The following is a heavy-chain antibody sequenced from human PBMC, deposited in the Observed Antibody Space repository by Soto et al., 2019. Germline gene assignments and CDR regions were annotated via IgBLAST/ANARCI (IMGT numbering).Heavy chain of an antibody. J-gene: IGHJ4*02. CDR2: MNPNSGNT. CDR3: ARGSRKIVATIRSYYFDY. CDR1: GYTFTSYD. D-gene: IGHD5-12*01. Sequence: ASVKVSCKASGYTFTSYDINWVRQATGQGLEWMGWMNPNSGNTGYAQKFQGRVTMTRNTSISTAYMELSSLRSEDTAVYYCARGSRKIVATIRSYYFDYWGQGTLVTVSS. V-gene: IGHV1-8*01.